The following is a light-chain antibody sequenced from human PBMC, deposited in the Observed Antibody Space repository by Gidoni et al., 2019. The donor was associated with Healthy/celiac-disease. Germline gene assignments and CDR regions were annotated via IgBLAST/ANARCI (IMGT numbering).Light chain of an antibody. Sequence: DIQMTQSPSSLSASVGDRVTITCRASQYISSYLNWYQQKPGKAPKLLIYAASSLQSGVPSRFSGSGSGTDFTLTISSLQYEDFATYYCQQSYTTLRLTFXGXTKVEIK. CDR1: QYISSY. J-gene: IGKJ4*01. CDR3: QQSYTTLRLT. CDR2: AAS. V-gene: IGKV1-39*01.